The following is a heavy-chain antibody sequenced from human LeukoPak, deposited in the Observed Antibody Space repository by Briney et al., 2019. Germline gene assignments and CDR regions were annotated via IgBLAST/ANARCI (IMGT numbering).Heavy chain of an antibody. CDR3: ARAYSERYGLGYYYMDV. CDR2: ISSSSSYI. CDR1: GFTFSSCA. V-gene: IGHV3-21*01. J-gene: IGHJ6*03. D-gene: IGHD1-26*01. Sequence: GGSLRLSCAASGFTFSSCAMNWVRQAPGKGLEWVSSISSSSSYIYYADSVKGRFTISRDNAKKSVYLQMNSLRAEDTAVYYCARAYSERYGLGYYYMDVWGKGTTVTISS.